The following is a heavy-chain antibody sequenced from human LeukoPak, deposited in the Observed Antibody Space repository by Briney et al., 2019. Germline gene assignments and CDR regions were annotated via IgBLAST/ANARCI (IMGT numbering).Heavy chain of an antibody. CDR2: ISGSGGST. Sequence: PGGSLRLSCAASGFTFSSYAMSWVRQAPGKGLEWVSAISGSGGSTYYADSVKGRFTISRDNAKNSLYLQMNSLRAEDTAVYYCARDVYYDSSGYYHWGQGTLVTVSS. V-gene: IGHV3-23*01. CDR1: GFTFSSYA. CDR3: ARDVYYDSSGYYH. D-gene: IGHD3-22*01. J-gene: IGHJ4*02.